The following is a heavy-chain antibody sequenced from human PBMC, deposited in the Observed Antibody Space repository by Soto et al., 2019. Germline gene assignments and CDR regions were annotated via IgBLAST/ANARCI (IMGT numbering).Heavy chain of an antibody. CDR3: ARHAPLDFWSGYWVRYYYMDV. CDR1: GGSISSSSYY. D-gene: IGHD3-3*01. Sequence: SETLSLTCTVSGGSISSSSYYWGWIRQPPGKGLEWIGSIYYSGSTYYNPSLKSRVTISVDTSKNQFSLKLSSVTAADTAVYYCARHAPLDFWSGYWVRYYYMDVWGKGTTVTVSS. CDR2: IYYSGST. J-gene: IGHJ6*03. V-gene: IGHV4-39*01.